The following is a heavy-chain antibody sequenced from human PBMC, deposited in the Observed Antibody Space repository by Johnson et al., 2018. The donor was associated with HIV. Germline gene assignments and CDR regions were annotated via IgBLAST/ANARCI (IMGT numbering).Heavy chain of an antibody. V-gene: IGHV3-23*04. CDR1: GFTYNNYA. D-gene: IGHD3-10*01. J-gene: IGHJ3*02. CDR3: ARRGLANAFDI. CDR2: ISGRGGST. Sequence: VQLVESGGGSVQPGGSLRVSCAASGFTYNNYAMSWVRQAPGKGLEWVSGISGRGGSTYYADSGEGRFTITRDNSKNTLDLQMNSLRAEDTAVYYCARRGLANAFDIWGQGQWSPSPQ.